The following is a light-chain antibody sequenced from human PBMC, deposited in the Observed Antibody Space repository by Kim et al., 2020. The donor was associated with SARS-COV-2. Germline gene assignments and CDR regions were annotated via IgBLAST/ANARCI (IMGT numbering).Light chain of an antibody. CDR1: KSISTW. J-gene: IGKJ2*01. Sequence: YASVGDRVTITCRDSKSISTWLAWYQQKPGTAPKLLIYKSSTLQSGVPARFSGSGSGTDFTLTITSLQPDDFATYYCQQYNSHSGTFGQGTKLEI. CDR3: QQYNSHSGT. CDR2: KSS. V-gene: IGKV1-5*03.